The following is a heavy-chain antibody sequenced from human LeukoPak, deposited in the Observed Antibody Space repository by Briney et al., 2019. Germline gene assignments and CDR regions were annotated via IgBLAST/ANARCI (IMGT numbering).Heavy chain of an antibody. CDR3: ARGGAFDI. V-gene: IGHV3-23*01. CDR2: ISGSGGST. Sequence: GGSLRLSCVASGFTFTSDAMNWVRQPPGKGLEWVSAISGSGGSTYYADSVKGRFTISRDNSKNTLYLQMNTLRAEDTAVYYCARGGAFDIWGQGTMVTVSS. J-gene: IGHJ3*02. CDR1: GFTFTSDA. D-gene: IGHD3-16*01.